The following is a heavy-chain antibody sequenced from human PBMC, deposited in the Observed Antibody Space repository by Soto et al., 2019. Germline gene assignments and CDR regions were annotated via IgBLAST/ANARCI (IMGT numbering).Heavy chain of an antibody. J-gene: IGHJ6*03. CDR2: VNPGSGYK. Sequence: QVQLVQSGAEVKKPGASVKVSCKASGYVFPSYDISWVRQAPGHGLEWLGWVNPGSGYKGYAQKFQGRVTMTRNMSISTVYMELSSLRSKDTAVYYCARADPRHYYMDVWGKRTTVIVSS. CDR3: ARADPRHYYMDV. V-gene: IGHV1-8*01. CDR1: GYVFPSYD.